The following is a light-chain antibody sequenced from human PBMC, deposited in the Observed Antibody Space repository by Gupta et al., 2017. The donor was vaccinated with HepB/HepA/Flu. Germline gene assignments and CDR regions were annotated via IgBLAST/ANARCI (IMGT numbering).Light chain of an antibody. CDR2: YYSDSHK. J-gene: IGLJ3*02. CDR1: SDINVGSYN. V-gene: IGLV5-37*01. Sequence: QPVLTPPPSSSASPGDSARLTCTLPSDINVGSYNIYWYQQKPGSPPRFLLYYYSDSHKSQGSGVPSRFSGSKDASATTVILXIXGLEAEXEDDYYCQIWPNNDWVFGGGTKLTVL. CDR3: QIWPNNDWV.